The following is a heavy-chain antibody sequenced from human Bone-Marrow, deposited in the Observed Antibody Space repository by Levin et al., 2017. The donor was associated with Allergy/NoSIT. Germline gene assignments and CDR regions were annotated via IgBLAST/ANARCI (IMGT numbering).Heavy chain of an antibody. J-gene: IGHJ6*02. CDR2: ISIDGSNQ. D-gene: IGHD3-3*01. CDR3: AGDPAATLDHYYFDGTDV. Sequence: GGSLRLSCAASGFSFSRYSMHWVRQAPGKGLEWVAVISIDGSNQYYTDSVKGRFTISRDNSKNTLFLHMNSLRAEDTAVYFCAGDPAATLDHYYFDGTDVWGQGTTVTVSS. CDR1: GFSFSRYS. V-gene: IGHV3-30-3*01.